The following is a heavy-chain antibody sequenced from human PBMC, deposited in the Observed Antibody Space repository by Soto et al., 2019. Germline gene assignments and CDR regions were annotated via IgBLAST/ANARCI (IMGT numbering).Heavy chain of an antibody. V-gene: IGHV1-2*02. Sequence: SVKGSYRACAYTFTGYYMHWVRQAPGQGLEWMGWINPNSGGTNYAQKFQGSVTMTMDTSISTAYMELSRLRSDDTAVYYCARDGKKLIWFGELLGWFDPWGQGTLVTVYS. J-gene: IGHJ5*02. CDR1: AYTFTGYY. D-gene: IGHD3-10*01. CDR2: INPNSGGT. CDR3: ARDGKKLIWFGELLGWFDP.